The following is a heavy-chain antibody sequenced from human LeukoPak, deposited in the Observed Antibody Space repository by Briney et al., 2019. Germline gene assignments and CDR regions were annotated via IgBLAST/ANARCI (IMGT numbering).Heavy chain of an antibody. Sequence: GGSLRLSCAASGFTFSSYPMHWVRQAPGKGLEWVSSISSSSNYIYYADSVKGRFTIPRDNAKNSLCLQMNNLRAEDTAVYYCARLYEVTGILYYTTAGTFDIWGQGTMVTVSS. CDR1: GFTFSSYP. V-gene: IGHV3-21*01. D-gene: IGHD2-8*01. J-gene: IGHJ3*02. CDR3: ARLYEVTGILYYTTAGTFDI. CDR2: ISSSSNYI.